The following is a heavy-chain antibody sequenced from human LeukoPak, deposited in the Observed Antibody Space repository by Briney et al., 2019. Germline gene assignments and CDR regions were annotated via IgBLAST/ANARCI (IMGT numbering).Heavy chain of an antibody. CDR3: ARITIFGVALDY. V-gene: IGHV4-59*01. CDR2: IYYSGST. Sequence: PSETLSLTCTVSGGSISSYYWRWIRQPPGKGLEWIGYIYYSGSTKYNPSLKSRVTISVDTSKNQFSLKLSSVTAADTAVYYCARITIFGVALDYWGQGTLVTVSS. J-gene: IGHJ4*02. CDR1: GGSISSYY. D-gene: IGHD3-3*01.